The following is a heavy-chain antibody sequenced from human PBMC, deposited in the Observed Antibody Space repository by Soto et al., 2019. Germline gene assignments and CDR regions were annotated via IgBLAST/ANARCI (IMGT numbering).Heavy chain of an antibody. CDR1: GFTFSSYS. CDR2: ISSSSSTI. Sequence: GGSLRLSCAASGFTFSSYSMNWVRQAPGKGLEWVSYISSSSSTIYYADSVKGRFTISRDNAKNSLYLQMNSLRAEDTAVYYCARTYSSSSVRRGYMYVWGKGTTVTVSS. D-gene: IGHD6-6*01. CDR3: ARTYSSSSVRRGYMYV. V-gene: IGHV3-48*01. J-gene: IGHJ6*03.